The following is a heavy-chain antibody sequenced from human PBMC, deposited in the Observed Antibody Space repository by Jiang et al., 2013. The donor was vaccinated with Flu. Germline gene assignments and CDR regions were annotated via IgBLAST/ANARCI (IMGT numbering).Heavy chain of an antibody. Sequence: TSYWISWVRQMPGKGLEWMGRIDPSDSYTNYSPSFQGHVIISADKSISTAYLQWSSLKASDTAMYYCARYPVNYDILTGPSPYGMDVWGQGTTVTVSS. D-gene: IGHD3-9*01. CDR3: ARYPVNYDILTGPSPYGMDV. V-gene: IGHV5-10-1*01. J-gene: IGHJ6*02. CDR1: TSYW. CDR2: IDPSDSYT.